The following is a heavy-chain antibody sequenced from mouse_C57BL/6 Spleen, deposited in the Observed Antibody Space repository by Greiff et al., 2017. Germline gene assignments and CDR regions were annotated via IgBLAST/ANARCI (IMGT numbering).Heavy chain of an antibody. Sequence: VHLVESGPGLVQPSQSLSITCTVSGFSLTSYGVHWVRQSPGKGLAWLGVIWRGGSTDYNAAFMSRLSITKDNSKSQVFVKMNSLQADDTAIYYCAESWYRHAMDYWGQGTSVTVAS. V-gene: IGHV2-5*01. J-gene: IGHJ4*01. D-gene: IGHD1-1*02. CDR1: GFSLTSYG. CDR2: IWRGGST. CDR3: AESWYRHAMDY.